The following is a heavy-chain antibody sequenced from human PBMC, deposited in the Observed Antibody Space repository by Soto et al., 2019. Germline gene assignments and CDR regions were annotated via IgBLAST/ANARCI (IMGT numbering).Heavy chain of an antibody. J-gene: IGHJ4*02. CDR3: ASGACSGECYSDY. D-gene: IGHD2-21*01. CDR2: INLSRGSP. Sequence: QVHLVQSGAEVKKPGASVKISCKASGYTYTNYYMHWVRQAPGQGLEWMGIINLSRGSPSYAQRFQGRVTMTRDTSTTTVYMELSSLRSEDTGVYYCASGACSGECYSDYWGQGTLVTVSS. V-gene: IGHV1-46*01. CDR1: GYTYTNYY.